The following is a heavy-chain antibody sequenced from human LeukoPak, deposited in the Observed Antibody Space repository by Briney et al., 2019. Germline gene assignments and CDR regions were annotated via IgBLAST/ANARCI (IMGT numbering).Heavy chain of an antibody. J-gene: IGHJ5*02. CDR2: INWNGAST. CDR3: AKDSYRYCSGGSCYFDP. D-gene: IGHD2-15*01. Sequence: GGSLRLSCATSGFTFDDYTIHWVRQAPGKGLEWVSLINWNGASTYYADSVKGRFTISRDNSKNTLYLQMNSLRAEDTAVYYCAKDSYRYCSGGSCYFDPWGQGTLVTVSS. CDR1: GFTFDDYT. V-gene: IGHV3-43*01.